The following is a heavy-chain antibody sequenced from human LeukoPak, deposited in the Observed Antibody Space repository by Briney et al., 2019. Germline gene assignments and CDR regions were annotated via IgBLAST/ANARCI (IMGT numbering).Heavy chain of an antibody. V-gene: IGHV4-59*01. CDR1: GGSISSYY. CDR2: IYYSGST. D-gene: IGHD1-26*01. J-gene: IGHJ4*02. CDR3: ARDGELLGYFDY. Sequence: PSETLSLTCTVSGGSISSYYWSWIRQPPGKGLEWIGYIYYSGSTNYNPSLKSRVTISVDTSKNQFSLKLSSVTAADTAVYYCARDGELLGYFDYWGQGTLVTVSS.